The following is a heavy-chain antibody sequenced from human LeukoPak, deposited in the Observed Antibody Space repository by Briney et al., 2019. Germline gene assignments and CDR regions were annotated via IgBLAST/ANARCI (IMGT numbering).Heavy chain of an antibody. CDR2: IKQDGTDK. V-gene: IGHV3-7*01. CDR1: GFTFSSYW. CDR3: ARASAVAGTRDY. Sequence: GGSLRLSCAASGFTFSSYWMSWVRQAPGKGLEWVANIKQDGTDKYYVDSVRGRFTISRDNAKNSLYLQMNSLRAEDTAVYYCARASAVAGTRDYWGQGTLVTVSS. D-gene: IGHD6-19*01. J-gene: IGHJ4*02.